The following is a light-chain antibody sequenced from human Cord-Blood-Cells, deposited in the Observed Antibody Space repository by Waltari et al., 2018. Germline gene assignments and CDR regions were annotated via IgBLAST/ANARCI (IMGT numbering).Light chain of an antibody. CDR3: QQYNNWPPT. Sequence: ELAMTHSPATLPAPPGETATLSCRASQSVSSNLAWYQQKPGQAPRLLIYGASTRATGIPARFSGSGSGTEFTLTISSLQSEDFAVYYCQQYNNWPPTFGQGTKVEIK. J-gene: IGKJ1*01. V-gene: IGKV3-15*01. CDR1: QSVSSN. CDR2: GAS.